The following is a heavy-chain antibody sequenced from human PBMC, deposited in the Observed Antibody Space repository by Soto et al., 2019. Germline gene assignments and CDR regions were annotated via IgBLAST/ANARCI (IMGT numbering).Heavy chain of an antibody. V-gene: IGHV3-7*03. CDR1: GFTFSSYW. Sequence: PGGSLRLSCAASGFTFSSYWMSWVRQAPGKGLEWVANIKQDGSEKYYVDSVKGRFTISRDNAKNSLYLQMNSLRAEDTAVYYCARDSSSYGGDYRDCYYGMDVWGQGTTVPVSS. J-gene: IGHJ6*02. CDR3: ARDSSSYGGDYRDCYYGMDV. CDR2: IKQDGSEK. D-gene: IGHD2-21*02.